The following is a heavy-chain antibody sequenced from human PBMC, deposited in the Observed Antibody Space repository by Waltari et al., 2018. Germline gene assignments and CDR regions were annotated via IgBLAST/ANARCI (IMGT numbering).Heavy chain of an antibody. CDR3: AREKYCGTTNCYYHGMDI. V-gene: IGHV3-23*01. Sequence: EVQLLESGGDLVQPGGSLILSCAASGFSFSNYVMTWVRQAPGKGLEWVSAISGSDGGIEDTDSVKGRFVISRDNSRDTLLLQMNSLRVEDTAIYYCAREKYCGTTNCYYHGMDIWGQGTTVTVSS. CDR2: ISGSDGGI. J-gene: IGHJ6*01. CDR1: GFSFSNYV. D-gene: IGHD2-2*01.